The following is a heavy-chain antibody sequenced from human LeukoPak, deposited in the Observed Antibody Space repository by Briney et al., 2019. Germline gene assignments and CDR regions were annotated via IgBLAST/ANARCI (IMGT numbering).Heavy chain of an antibody. CDR1: GFSISSGDYY. CDR3: ARDYYDSSGYYDPQDNWFDP. V-gene: IGHV4-30-4*01. J-gene: IGHJ5*02. CDR2: IYYSGST. D-gene: IGHD3-22*01. Sequence: SQTLSLTCTVSGFSISSGDYYWSWLRQPPGKGLEWIGYIYYSGSTYYDPSLKSRVTISVDTSKNQFSLKLSSVTAADTAVYYCARDYYDSSGYYDPQDNWFDPWGQGTLVTVSS.